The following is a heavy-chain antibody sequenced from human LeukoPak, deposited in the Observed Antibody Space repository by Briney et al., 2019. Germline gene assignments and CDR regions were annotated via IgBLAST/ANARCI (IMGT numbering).Heavy chain of an antibody. CDR1: GDSISSGDYY. V-gene: IGHV4-61*02. J-gene: IGHJ4*02. D-gene: IGHD3-22*01. CDR2: IYSSGST. CDR3: AREEGTYYFDGSGYFAY. Sequence: SQTLSLTCTVSGDSISSGDYYWSWIRQPAGKGLEWIGRIYSSGSTNYNPSLKSRGTMSVDTSKNQFSLKLSSVTAADTAVYYCAREEGTYYFDGSGYFAYWGQGTLVTVSS.